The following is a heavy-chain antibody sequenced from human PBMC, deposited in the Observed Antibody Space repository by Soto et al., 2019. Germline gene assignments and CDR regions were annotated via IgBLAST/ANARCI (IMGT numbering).Heavy chain of an antibody. J-gene: IGHJ4*02. Sequence: GGSLRLSCAASGFPFSSYDMHWVRQAPGKGLEWVAIICYDGSKNYYADSVKGRFTISRDNSKNTLYLQMNSLKADDTSVFYCARDRKYYDSSGYSPDFDYGGQGTQVPVSS. V-gene: IGHV3-33*01. CDR3: ARDRKYYDSSGYSPDFDY. CDR2: ICYDGSKN. CDR1: GFPFSSYD. D-gene: IGHD3-22*01.